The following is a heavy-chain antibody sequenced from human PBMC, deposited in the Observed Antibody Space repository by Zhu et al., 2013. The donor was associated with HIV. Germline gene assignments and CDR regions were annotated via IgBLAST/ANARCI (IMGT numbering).Heavy chain of an antibody. CDR1: GYSISSGYY. D-gene: IGHD1-26*01. CDR3: ATNIVGGLSSVDV. V-gene: IGHV4-38-2*01. Sequence: QVQLQESGPGLVKPSETLSLTCAVSGYSISSGYYWGWIRQPPGKGLEWIGSIYHSGSTYYNPSLKSRVTISVDTSKNQFSLKLSSVTAADTAIYYCATNIVGGLSSVDVWGQGTTVIVSS. J-gene: IGHJ6*02. CDR2: IYHSGST.